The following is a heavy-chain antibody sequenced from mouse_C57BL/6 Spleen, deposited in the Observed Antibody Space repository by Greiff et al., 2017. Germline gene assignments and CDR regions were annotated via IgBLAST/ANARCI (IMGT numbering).Heavy chain of an antibody. CDR3: ARGPYGSSYGYFDV. CDR1: GYTFTSYW. V-gene: IGHV1-69*01. Sequence: QVQLQQPGAELVMPGASVKLSCKASGYTFTSYWMHWVKQRPGQGLEWIGEIDPSDSYTNYNQKFKGKSTLTVDKSSSTAYMQLSSLTSEDSAVYYCARGPYGSSYGYFDVWGTGTTVTVSS. CDR2: IDPSDSYT. J-gene: IGHJ1*03. D-gene: IGHD1-1*01.